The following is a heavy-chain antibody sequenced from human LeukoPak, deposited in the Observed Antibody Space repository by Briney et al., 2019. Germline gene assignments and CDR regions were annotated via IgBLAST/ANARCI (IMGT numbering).Heavy chain of an antibody. J-gene: IGHJ4*02. CDR2: IYTSGST. Sequence: SETLSLTCTVSGGSISSYYWSWIRQPAGKGLERIGRIYTSGSTNYNPSLKSRVTMSVDTSKNQFSLKLSSVTAADTAVYYCARGVKHYYDSSGYMYYFDYWGQGTLVTVSS. CDR1: GGSISSYY. V-gene: IGHV4-4*07. CDR3: ARGVKHYYDSSGYMYYFDY. D-gene: IGHD3-22*01.